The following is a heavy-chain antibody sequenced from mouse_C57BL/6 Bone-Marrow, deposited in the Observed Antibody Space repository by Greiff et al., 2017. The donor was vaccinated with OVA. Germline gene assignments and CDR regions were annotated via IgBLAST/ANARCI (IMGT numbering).Heavy chain of an antibody. D-gene: IGHD1-1*01. Sequence: QVQLQQSGAELVRPGTSVKVSCKASGYAFTNYMIEWVKQRPGQGLEWIGVINPGSGGTNYNEKFKGKATLTADKSSSTAYMQLSSLTSEDSAVYFCARCYGSSALDYWGQGTTLTVSS. V-gene: IGHV1-54*01. CDR2: INPGSGGT. CDR1: GYAFTNYM. J-gene: IGHJ2*01. CDR3: ARCYGSSALDY.